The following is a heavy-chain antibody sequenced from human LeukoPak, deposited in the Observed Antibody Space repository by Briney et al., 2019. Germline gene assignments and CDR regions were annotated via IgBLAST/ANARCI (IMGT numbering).Heavy chain of an antibody. J-gene: IGHJ3*02. Sequence: TGGSLRLSCAASGFTFSSYSMNWVRQAPGKGLEWVSSISSSSSYIYYADSVKGRFTISRDNAKNSLYLRMNSLRAEDTAVYYCARMDFWSGYRYAFDIWGQGTMVTVSS. CDR2: ISSSSSYI. V-gene: IGHV3-21*01. D-gene: IGHD3-3*01. CDR1: GFTFSSYS. CDR3: ARMDFWSGYRYAFDI.